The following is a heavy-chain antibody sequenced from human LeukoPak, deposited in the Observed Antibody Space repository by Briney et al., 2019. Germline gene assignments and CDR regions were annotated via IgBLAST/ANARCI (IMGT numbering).Heavy chain of an antibody. J-gene: IGHJ4*02. V-gene: IGHV4-38-2*02. CDR1: GYSITSAYY. D-gene: IGHD5-18*01. CDR3: ARGKNSYGFSIDY. Sequence: PSETLSLTCTVSGYSITSAYYWGWIRQPPGKGLEWIGSIYYSGSTYYNPSLKSRATISVDTSKNQFSLKLSSVTAADTAVYYCARGKNSYGFSIDYWGQGTLVTVSS. CDR2: IYYSGST.